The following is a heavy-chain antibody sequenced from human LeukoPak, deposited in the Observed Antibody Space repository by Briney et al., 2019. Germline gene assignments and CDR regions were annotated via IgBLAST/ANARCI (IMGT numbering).Heavy chain of an antibody. CDR1: GGSITSSSYH. J-gene: IGHJ5*02. D-gene: IGHD2-15*01. Sequence: PSETLSLTCTVSGGSITSSSYHWGWIRQPPGKGLEWIGYIYYSGSTNYNPSLKSRVTISVDTSKNQFSLKLSPVTAAVPAGYLCGGSPGYCSGGSCYGDRKNWFDPWGQGTLVTVSS. V-gene: IGHV4-61*05. CDR3: GGSPGYCSGGSCYGDRKNWFDP. CDR2: IYYSGST.